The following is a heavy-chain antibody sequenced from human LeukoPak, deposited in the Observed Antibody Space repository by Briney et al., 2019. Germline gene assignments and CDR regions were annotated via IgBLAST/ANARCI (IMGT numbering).Heavy chain of an antibody. CDR1: GGSISSYY. V-gene: IGHV4-59*08. CDR3: ASARSSSGYSYGLGVYYFDY. D-gene: IGHD5-18*01. CDR2: IYYIGST. J-gene: IGHJ4*02. Sequence: PSETLSLTCTVSGGSISSYYWSWIRQPPGKELEWIGYIYYIGSTNYNPSLKSRVTISVDTSKNQFSLKLSSVTAADTAVYYCASARSSSGYSYGLGVYYFDYWGQGTLVAVSS.